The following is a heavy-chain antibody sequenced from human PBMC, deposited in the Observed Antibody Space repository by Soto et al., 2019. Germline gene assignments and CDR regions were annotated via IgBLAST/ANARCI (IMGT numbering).Heavy chain of an antibody. Sequence: PSETLSLTCAVSGGSISSGGYSWSWIRQPPGKGLEWIGYIYHSGSTYYNPSLKSRVTILVDRSKNQFSLKLSSVTAADTVVYYCARGEVVALGYWGQGTLVTVSS. CDR1: GGSISSGGYS. CDR2: IYHSGST. D-gene: IGHD2-15*01. V-gene: IGHV4-30-2*01. J-gene: IGHJ4*02. CDR3: ARGEVVALGY.